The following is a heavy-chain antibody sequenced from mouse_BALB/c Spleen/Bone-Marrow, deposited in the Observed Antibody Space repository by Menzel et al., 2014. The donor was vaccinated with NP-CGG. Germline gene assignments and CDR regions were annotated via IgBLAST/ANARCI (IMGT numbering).Heavy chain of an antibody. CDR3: ARDWDWYFDV. Sequence: VKLMESGPGLVAPSQSLSNTCTVSGFSLTSYGVHWVRQPPGKGLEWLGVIWAGGSTNYNSALMSRLSISKDNSKSQVFLKMNSLQTDDTAMYYCARDWDWYFDVWGAGTTVTVSS. CDR2: IWAGGST. J-gene: IGHJ1*01. V-gene: IGHV2-9*02. CDR1: GFSLTSYG. D-gene: IGHD4-1*01.